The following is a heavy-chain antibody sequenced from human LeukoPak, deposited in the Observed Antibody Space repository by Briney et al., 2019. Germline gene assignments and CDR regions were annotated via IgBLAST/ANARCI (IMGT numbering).Heavy chain of an antibody. Sequence: SETLSLTCTVSGYSISSGYYWGWIRQPPGKGLEWIGSIYHSGSTNYNPSLKSRVTISVDKSKNQFSLKLSSVTAADTAVYYCARDLTVGATSAFDIWGQGTMVTVSS. CDR1: GYSISSGYY. CDR3: ARDLTVGATSAFDI. CDR2: IYHSGST. V-gene: IGHV4-38-2*02. D-gene: IGHD1-26*01. J-gene: IGHJ3*02.